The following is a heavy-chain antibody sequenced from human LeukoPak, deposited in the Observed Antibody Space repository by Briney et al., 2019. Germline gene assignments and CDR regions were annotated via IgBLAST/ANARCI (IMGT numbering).Heavy chain of an antibody. D-gene: IGHD1-26*01. CDR2: ISSSSSYI. J-gene: IGHJ4*02. V-gene: IGHV3-21*01. Sequence: RGSLRLSCAASGFTFSSYSMNWVRQAPGKGLEWVSSISSSSSYIYYADSVKGRFTISRGNAKNSLYLQMNSLRAEDTAVYYCAGDSGSHYLVYWGQGTLVTVSS. CDR1: GFTFSSYS. CDR3: AGDSGSHYLVY.